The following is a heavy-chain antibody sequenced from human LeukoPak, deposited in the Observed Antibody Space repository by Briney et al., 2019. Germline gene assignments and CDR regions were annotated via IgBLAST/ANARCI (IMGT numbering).Heavy chain of an antibody. CDR2: IYSAGST. J-gene: IGHJ4*02. V-gene: IGHV3-53*01. CDR3: ARWLQNADDY. Sequence: GGSLRLSCAASGFAVSNNYMSWVRQAPGKGLEWVSVIYSAGSTYYADSVKGRFTISRDNSKNTLYLQMNSLRAEDTAVYYFARWLQNADDYWGQGTLVTVSS. CDR1: GFAVSNNY. D-gene: IGHD5-24*01.